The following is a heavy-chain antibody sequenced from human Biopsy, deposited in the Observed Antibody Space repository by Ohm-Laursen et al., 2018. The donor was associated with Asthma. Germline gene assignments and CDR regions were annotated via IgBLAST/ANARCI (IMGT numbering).Heavy chain of an antibody. D-gene: IGHD4-17*01. CDR1: GDSLTDLA. Sequence: ASVKVSCKIPGDSLTDLAMHWVRQAPGQGLEWMGGHDHEEGGTVNARRFQGRVTMTEDTSTDTAYMELSSLSSDDTAVYYCASDFPKDYVRYNFQFWGQGTLVTVSS. CDR2: HDHEEGGT. V-gene: IGHV1-24*01. J-gene: IGHJ4*02. CDR3: ASDFPKDYVRYNFQF.